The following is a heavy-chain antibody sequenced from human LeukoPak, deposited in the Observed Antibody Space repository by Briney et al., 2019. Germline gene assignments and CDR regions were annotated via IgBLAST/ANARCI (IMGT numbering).Heavy chain of an antibody. CDR2: ISAYNGNT. Sequence: GASVKVSCKDSGYTFTSYGISWVRQAPGQGLEWTGWISAYNGNTNYAQKLQGRVTMTTDTSTSTAYMELRSLRSDDTAVYYCARDHDFWSGYPNNWFDPWGQGTLVTVSS. CDR1: GYTFTSYG. J-gene: IGHJ5*02. CDR3: ARDHDFWSGYPNNWFDP. D-gene: IGHD3-3*01. V-gene: IGHV1-18*01.